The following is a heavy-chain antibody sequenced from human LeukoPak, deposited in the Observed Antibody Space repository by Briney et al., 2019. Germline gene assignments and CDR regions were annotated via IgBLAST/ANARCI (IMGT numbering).Heavy chain of an antibody. CDR3: ARDEGSSGYYVGYFDY. CDR1: GFIFSSYW. Sequence: GGSLRLSCAASGFIFSSYWMSWVRQAPGKGLEWVANIKQDGSEKYYVDSVKGRFTISRDNAKNSLYLQMNSLRAEDTAVYYCARDEGSSGYYVGYFDYWGQGTLVTVSS. CDR2: IKQDGSEK. V-gene: IGHV3-7*01. J-gene: IGHJ4*02. D-gene: IGHD3-22*01.